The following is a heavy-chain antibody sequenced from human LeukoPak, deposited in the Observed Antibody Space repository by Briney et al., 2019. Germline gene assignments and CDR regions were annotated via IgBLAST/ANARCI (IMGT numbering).Heavy chain of an antibody. CDR2: ISSSSSYI. J-gene: IGHJ4*02. CDR1: GFTFSSYS. V-gene: IGHV3-21*04. Sequence: PGGSLRLSCAASGFTFSSYSMNWVRQAPGKGLEWVSSISSSSSYIYYADSVKGRFTISRDNAKNSLYLQMNSLRAEDTAVYYCATTTYYSDGSYDYYFDYWGQGTLVTVSS. CDR3: ATTTYYSDGSYDYYFDY. D-gene: IGHD3-22*01.